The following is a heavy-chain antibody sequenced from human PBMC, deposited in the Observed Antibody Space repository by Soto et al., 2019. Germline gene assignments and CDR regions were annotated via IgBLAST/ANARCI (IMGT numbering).Heavy chain of an antibody. Sequence: ASVKVSYKASGYTFTSYYMHWVRQAPGQGLEWMGIINPSGGSTSYAQKFQGRVTMTRDTSTSTVYMELSSLRSGDTAVYYCARVRGYPNWLDPWGQGTLVTVSS. D-gene: IGHD5-12*01. J-gene: IGHJ5*02. CDR3: ARVRGYPNWLDP. CDR2: INPSGGST. V-gene: IGHV1-46*03. CDR1: GYTFTSYY.